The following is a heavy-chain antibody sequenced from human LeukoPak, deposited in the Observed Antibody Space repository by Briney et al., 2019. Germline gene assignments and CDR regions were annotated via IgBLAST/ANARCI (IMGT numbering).Heavy chain of an antibody. CDR3: ARGGSGGDSPKPSDY. Sequence: PRGSLRLSCVASGFTFSSFWMSWVRQAPGKGLEWVANIKQDGSETYCVDSVTGRFTISRDNADDSLYLQMNNLRVEDTAVYYCARGGSGGDSPKPSDYWGQGTLVTVSS. J-gene: IGHJ4*02. D-gene: IGHD2-21*01. CDR2: IKQDGSET. CDR1: GFTFSSFW. V-gene: IGHV3-7*01.